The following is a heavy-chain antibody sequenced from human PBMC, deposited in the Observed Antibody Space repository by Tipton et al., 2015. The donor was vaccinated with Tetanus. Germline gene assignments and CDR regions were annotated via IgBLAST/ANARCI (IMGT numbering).Heavy chain of an antibody. CDR1: GYSFTSYW. D-gene: IGHD3-10*01. Sequence: QLVQSGAEVKRPGESLKISCKGSGYSFTSYWIGWVRQMPGKGLEWMGIIYPGDSDTRYSPSFQGQVTISAGKSISTAYLQWSSLKASDTAMYYCARLGSFGSFYSGMDVWGQGTTVTVSS. CDR2: IYPGDSDT. J-gene: IGHJ6*02. V-gene: IGHV5-51*03. CDR3: ARLGSFGSFYSGMDV.